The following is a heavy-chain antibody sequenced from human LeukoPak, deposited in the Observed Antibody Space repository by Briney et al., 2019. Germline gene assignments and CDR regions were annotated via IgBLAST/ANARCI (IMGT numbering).Heavy chain of an antibody. Sequence: SETLSLTCTVSGGSISDYYWSWIRRPPGQGLEWIGYIYYSGSTNYNPSLKSRVSISVDTSKNQFSLKLSSVTAADTAVYYCARDGVGYYGSGSYYPNWFDPWGQGMLVTVSS. CDR2: IYYSGST. J-gene: IGHJ5*02. V-gene: IGHV4-59*01. CDR3: ARDGVGYYGSGSYYPNWFDP. D-gene: IGHD3-10*01. CDR1: GGSISDYY.